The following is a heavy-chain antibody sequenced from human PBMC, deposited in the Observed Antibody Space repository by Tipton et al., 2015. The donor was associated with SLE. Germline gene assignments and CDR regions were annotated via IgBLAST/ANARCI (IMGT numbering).Heavy chain of an antibody. J-gene: IGHJ6*02. CDR3: AREGVAVADYYYYGMDV. V-gene: IGHV3-48*03. D-gene: IGHD6-19*01. CDR2: ISTSGSTI. Sequence: GSLRLSCAASGFTFSSYEMNWVRQAPGKGLEWVSYISTSGSTIYYADSVKGRFTISRDNAKNSLYLQMNSLRAEDTAVYYCAREGVAVADYYYYGMDVWGQGTTVTVSS. CDR1: GFTFSSYE.